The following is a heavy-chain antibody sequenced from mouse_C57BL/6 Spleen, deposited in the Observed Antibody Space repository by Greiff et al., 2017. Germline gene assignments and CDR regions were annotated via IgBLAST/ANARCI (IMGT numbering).Heavy chain of an antibody. CDR1: GFTFSSYA. J-gene: IGHJ4*01. CDR3: AKYKDYGSSCAMDY. V-gene: IGHV5-4*03. CDR2: ISDGGSYT. D-gene: IGHD1-1*01. Sequence: EVKLVESGGGLVKPGGSLKLSCAASGFTFSSYAMSWVRQTPEKRLEWVATISDGGSYTYYPENVKGRFTISRDNAKNQLYLQMSHLKSEDTAEYYGAKYKDYGSSCAMDYWGQGTSVTVSS.